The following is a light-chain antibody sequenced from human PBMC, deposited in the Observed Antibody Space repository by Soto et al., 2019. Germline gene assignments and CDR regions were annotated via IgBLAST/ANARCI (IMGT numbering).Light chain of an antibody. CDR3: SSYTSATTYV. Sequence: QTVLTQPASVSGSPGQAITISCTGNSSDVGAYNYDSWYQQYPGEAPKVIIYDVSHRPEGFSNRFSGSKSGNTASLTISGLQTQDEADYYCSSYTSATTYVLGTGTKVTVL. J-gene: IGLJ1*01. CDR1: SSDVGAYNY. V-gene: IGLV2-14*01. CDR2: DVS.